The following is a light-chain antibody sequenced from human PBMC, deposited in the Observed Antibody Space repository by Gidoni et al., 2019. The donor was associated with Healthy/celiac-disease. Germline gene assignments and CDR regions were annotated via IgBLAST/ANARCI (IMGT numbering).Light chain of an antibody. CDR2: KAS. CDR3: QQYNSYLYT. V-gene: IGKV1-5*03. J-gene: IGKJ2*01. CDR1: QSISSW. Sequence: DIQMTQSPSTLSASVGDRVTITCRASQSISSWLAWYQQKPGKAPKLLIYKASSLESGVPSRFSGSGSGTEFTLTISSLQPDDFATYYCQQYNSYLYTFXXXTKXEIK.